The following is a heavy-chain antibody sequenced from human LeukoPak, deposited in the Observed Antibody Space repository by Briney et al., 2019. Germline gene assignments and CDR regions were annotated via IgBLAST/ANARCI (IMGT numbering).Heavy chain of an antibody. CDR1: GYTFTGYY. Sequence: ASVKVSCKASGYTFTGYYMRWVRQAPGQGLEWMGWINPNSGGTNYAQKFQGRVTMTRDTSISTAYMELSRLRSDDTAVYYCARDGPRLDDAFDIWGQGTMVTVSS. J-gene: IGHJ3*02. D-gene: IGHD3/OR15-3a*01. V-gene: IGHV1-2*02. CDR2: INPNSGGT. CDR3: ARDGPRLDDAFDI.